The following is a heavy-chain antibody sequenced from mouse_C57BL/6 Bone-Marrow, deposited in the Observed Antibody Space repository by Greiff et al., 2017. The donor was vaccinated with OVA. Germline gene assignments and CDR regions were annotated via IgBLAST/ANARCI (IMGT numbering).Heavy chain of an antibody. D-gene: IGHD2-1*01. CDR3: AREGVYYGPFAY. CDR1: GYAFTNYL. Sequence: VKLMESGAELVRPGTSVKVSCKASGYAFTNYLIEWVKQRPGQGLEWIGVINPGSGGTNYNEKFKGKATLTADKSSSTAYMQLSSLTSEDSAVYVCAREGVYYGPFAYWGQGTLVTVSA. J-gene: IGHJ3*01. V-gene: IGHV1-54*01. CDR2: INPGSGGT.